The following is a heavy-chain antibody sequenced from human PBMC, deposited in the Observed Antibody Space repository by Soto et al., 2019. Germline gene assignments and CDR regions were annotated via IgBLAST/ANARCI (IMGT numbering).Heavy chain of an antibody. V-gene: IGHV3-30*18. Sequence: GGSLRLSCAASGFTFSSYGMHWVRQAPGKGLEWVAVISYDGSNKYYADSVKGRFTISRDHSKNTLYLQMNSLRAEDTAVYYCAKERRYCSSTSCSKKYYYYYYYMDVWGKGTTVTVSS. J-gene: IGHJ6*03. CDR1: GFTFSSYG. CDR3: AKERRYCSSTSCSKKYYYYYYYMDV. CDR2: ISYDGSNK. D-gene: IGHD2-2*01.